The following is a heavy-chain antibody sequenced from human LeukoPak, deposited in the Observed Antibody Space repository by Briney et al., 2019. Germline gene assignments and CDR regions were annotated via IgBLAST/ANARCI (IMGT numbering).Heavy chain of an antibody. J-gene: IGHJ3*02. CDR2: IKHDGRHK. V-gene: IGHV3-7*05. Sequence: PGGSLRLSCAPSGFTFSRYCMSWVRHAPEGGLEWVANIKHDGRHKYYVDSVKARITISRHNAKNSLYMQMTSLRAEDTGVYYCARDGMGGIKAFDIWGQGTMVTVSS. D-gene: IGHD3-10*01. CDR3: ARDGMGGIKAFDI. CDR1: GFTFSRYC.